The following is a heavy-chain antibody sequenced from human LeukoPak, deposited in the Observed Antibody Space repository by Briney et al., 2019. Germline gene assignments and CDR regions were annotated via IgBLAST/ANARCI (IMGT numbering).Heavy chain of an antibody. Sequence: PSETLSLTCSVSGDSFSRSDSYWDWIRQPPGKGLEWIGTIYYSGRTYYSPSLKSRVTMSVDPSSNQFSLNLRSVTAADTALYYCARRRYYDGSGYLEWGQGTLLSVSS. CDR3: ARRRYYDGSGYLE. CDR2: IYYSGRT. V-gene: IGHV4-39*01. D-gene: IGHD3-22*01. CDR1: GDSFSRSDSY. J-gene: IGHJ1*01.